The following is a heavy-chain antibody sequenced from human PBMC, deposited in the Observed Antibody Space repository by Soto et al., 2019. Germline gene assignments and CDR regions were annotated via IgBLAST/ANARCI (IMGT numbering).Heavy chain of an antibody. CDR1: GGSISSGGYF. CDR2: IYHSGST. J-gene: IGHJ4*02. Sequence: SETLSLTCAVSGGSISSGGYFWSWIRQPPGKGLEWIGYIYHSGSTYYNPSLKSRVTISVDRSKNQFSLKLSSVTAADTAVYYCARGSTTEKVDSWGQGILVTVSS. V-gene: IGHV4-30-2*01. CDR3: ARGSTTEKVDS.